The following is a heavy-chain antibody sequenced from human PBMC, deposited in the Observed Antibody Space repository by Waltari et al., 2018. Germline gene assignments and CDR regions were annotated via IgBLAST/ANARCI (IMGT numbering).Heavy chain of an antibody. CDR2: IYHSGST. CDR1: GYSISSGYY. J-gene: IGHJ3*02. D-gene: IGHD6-6*01. CDR3: ARLKSIAGDAFDI. Sequence: QVQLQESGPGLVKPSATLSLTCAVSGYSISSGYYWGWIRQPPGKGLEWIGSIYHSGSTYYNPSLKSRVTISVDTSKNQFSLKLSSVTAADTAVYYCARLKSIAGDAFDIWGQGTMVTVSS. V-gene: IGHV4-38-2*01.